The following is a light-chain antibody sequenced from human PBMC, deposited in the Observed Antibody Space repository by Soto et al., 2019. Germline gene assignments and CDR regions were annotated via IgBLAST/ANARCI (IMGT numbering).Light chain of an antibody. CDR1: SSDVGGYNY. J-gene: IGLJ1*01. CDR2: EVS. CDR3: SSYAGNTWV. V-gene: IGLV2-8*01. Sequence: LTQPPSASGSPGQSVTISCTGTSSDVGGYNYVSWYQQHPGKAPKLMIYEVSKRPSGVPDRFSGSKSGNTASLTVSGLQAEDEADYYCSSYAGNTWVFGTGTKVTVL.